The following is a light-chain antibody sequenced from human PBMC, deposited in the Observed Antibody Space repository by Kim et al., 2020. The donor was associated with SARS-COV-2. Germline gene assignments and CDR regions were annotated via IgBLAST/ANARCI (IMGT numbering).Light chain of an antibody. CDR3: LQYGSSPYT. V-gene: IGKV3-20*01. J-gene: IGKJ2*01. CDR1: QTVRKSF. Sequence: ESVLTQSPDTLSLSPGERATLSCRAGQTVRKSFLAWFQQKPGQAPRLLIYGASGRATGIPDRFSGSGSGTDLTLTISRLEPEDSAVYYCLQYGSSPYTFGQGTKLEI. CDR2: GAS.